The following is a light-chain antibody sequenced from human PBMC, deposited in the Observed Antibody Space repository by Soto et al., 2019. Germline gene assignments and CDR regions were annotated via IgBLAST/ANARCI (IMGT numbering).Light chain of an antibody. J-gene: IGLJ2*01. CDR3: AAWDASLNGVV. CDR2: DN. V-gene: IGLV1-44*01. Sequence: QSVLTHPPSASGTPGLRVTFSCSGSSSNIGSNPVSWYQLLPGTAPKLLIYDNERPSGVPDRFSGSKSGTSASLAISGLQSDDEADYYCAAWDASLNGVVFGGGTKLTVL. CDR1: SSNIGSNP.